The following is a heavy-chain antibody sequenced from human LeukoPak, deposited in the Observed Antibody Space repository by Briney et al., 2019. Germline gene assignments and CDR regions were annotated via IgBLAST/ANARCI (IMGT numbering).Heavy chain of an antibody. CDR3: AKDRNYAFGSYLRPTLDY. D-gene: IGHD3-10*01. Sequence: GGSLRLSCGASGFTFSSYGMHWVRQAPGKGLEWVAFIRYDGSNKYYADSVKGRFTISRDNSENTLYLQMNTLRNEDTAVYYCAKDRNYAFGSYLRPTLDYWGQGTLVTVSS. V-gene: IGHV3-30*02. CDR2: IRYDGSNK. CDR1: GFTFSSYG. J-gene: IGHJ4*02.